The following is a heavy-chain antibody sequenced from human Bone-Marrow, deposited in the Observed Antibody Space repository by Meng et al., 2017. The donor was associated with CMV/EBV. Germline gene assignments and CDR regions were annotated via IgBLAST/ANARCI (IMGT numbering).Heavy chain of an antibody. CDR3: ARGGTQYYDFWSAGYGMDV. Sequence: GESLKISCAASGFTFSSYEMNWVRQAPGKGLEWVSYISSSGSTIYYADSVKGRFTISRDNAKNSLYLQMNSLRAEDTAVYYCARGGTQYYDFWSAGYGMDVWGQGTTVTVSS. CDR2: ISSSGSTI. V-gene: IGHV3-48*03. D-gene: IGHD3-3*01. CDR1: GFTFSSYE. J-gene: IGHJ6*02.